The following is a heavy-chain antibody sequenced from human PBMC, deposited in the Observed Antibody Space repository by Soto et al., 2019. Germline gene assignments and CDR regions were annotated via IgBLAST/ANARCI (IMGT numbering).Heavy chain of an antibody. V-gene: IGHV4-61*01. D-gene: IGHD6-6*01. J-gene: IGHJ6*02. CDR1: GGSVSSGSYY. CDR3: ATSIAARPYDYYSGMDV. CDR2: IYYSGST. Sequence: SETLSLTCTVSGGSVSSGSYYWSWIRQPPGKGLEWIGYIYYSGSTNYNPSLKSRVTISVDTSKNQFSLKLSSVTAADTAVYYCATSIAARPYDYYSGMDVWGQGTTVTVSS.